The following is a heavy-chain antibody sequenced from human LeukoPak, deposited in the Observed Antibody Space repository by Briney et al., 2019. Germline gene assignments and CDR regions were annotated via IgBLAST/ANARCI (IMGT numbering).Heavy chain of an antibody. CDR2: ISGSGGST. D-gene: IGHD4-17*01. V-gene: IGHV3-23*01. CDR1: GFTFSSYA. J-gene: IGHJ1*01. CDR3: AKEIYGDSTGGRFQH. Sequence: PGGSLRLSCAASGFTFSSYAMSWVRQAPGKGLEWVSVISGSGGSTYYADFVKGRFTISRDNSKNTLYLQMNSLRAEDTAVYYCAKEIYGDSTGGRFQHWGQGTLVTVSS.